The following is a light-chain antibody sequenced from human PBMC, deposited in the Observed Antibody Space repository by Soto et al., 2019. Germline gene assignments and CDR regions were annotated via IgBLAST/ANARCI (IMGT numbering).Light chain of an antibody. CDR1: SSDVGGYNY. Sequence: QSALTQPASVSGSPGQSITISCSGTSSDVGGYNYVSWYQQHLGKAPKLMVYDVSNRPSGVSNRFYGSKSGNTASLTISGLQAEDEADYYCSSYTTSSTLIFAGGTKLTVL. CDR3: SSYTTSSTLI. CDR2: DVS. V-gene: IGLV2-14*01. J-gene: IGLJ2*01.